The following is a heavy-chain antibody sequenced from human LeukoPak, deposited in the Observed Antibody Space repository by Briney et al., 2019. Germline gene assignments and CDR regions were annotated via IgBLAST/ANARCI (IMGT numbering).Heavy chain of an antibody. V-gene: IGHV4-34*01. Sequence: PSETLSLTCAVYGGSFSGYYWSWIRQPPGKGLEWIGEINHSGSTNYSPSLKSRVTISVDTSKNQFSLKLSSVTAADTAMYYCARIDLRYCTNGVCYLNWFDPWGQGTLVTVSS. D-gene: IGHD2-8*01. CDR2: INHSGST. CDR3: ARIDLRYCTNGVCYLNWFDP. CDR1: GGSFSGYY. J-gene: IGHJ5*02.